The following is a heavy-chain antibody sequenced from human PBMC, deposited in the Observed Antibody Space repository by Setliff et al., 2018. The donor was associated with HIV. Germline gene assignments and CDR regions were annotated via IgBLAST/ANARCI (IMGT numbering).Heavy chain of an antibody. CDR1: GYSISSGYY. CDR2: IYHSGST. J-gene: IGHJ6*02. CDR3: ARVEASVRGATYGLDV. Sequence: SETLSLTCTVSGYSISSGYYWGWIRQPPGKGLEWIGSIYHSGSTYYNPSLKSRVTISVDTSKNQFSLKLSSVTAADTAVYYCARVEASVRGATYGLDVWGQGTTVTVSS. V-gene: IGHV4-38-2*02. D-gene: IGHD3-10*01.